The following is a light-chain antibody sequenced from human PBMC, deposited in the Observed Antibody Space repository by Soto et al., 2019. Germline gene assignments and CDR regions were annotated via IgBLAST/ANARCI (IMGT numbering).Light chain of an antibody. CDR2: AAS. CDR3: QQGYSNPWT. CDR1: QPVNTY. V-gene: IGKV1-39*01. Sequence: APLVDIVTITCRASQPVNTYLHWYQQKPGKAPKLLIYAASNLQSGVPSRFSGSGSGTNFTLSLNSLQPEDFATYYCQQGYSNPWTFGQGTKVDIK. J-gene: IGKJ1*01.